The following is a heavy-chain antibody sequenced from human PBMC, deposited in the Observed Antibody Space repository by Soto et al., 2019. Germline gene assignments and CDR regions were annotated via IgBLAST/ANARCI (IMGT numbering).Heavy chain of an antibody. CDR2: ISAYSGNT. D-gene: IGHD3-16*01. CDR3: AMVDNYVTPTPQDV. Sequence: QVQLVQSGDEVRKPGSSVTVSCKASGYIFVNYGIAWVRPAPGPGREGMGWISAYSGNTHYASKVQGRLTMTTDTSRSTAYMDLGSLTSDNTAVYYGAMVDNYVTPTPQDVWGQGTTVTVSS. J-gene: IGHJ6*02. V-gene: IGHV1-18*01. CDR1: GYIFVNYG.